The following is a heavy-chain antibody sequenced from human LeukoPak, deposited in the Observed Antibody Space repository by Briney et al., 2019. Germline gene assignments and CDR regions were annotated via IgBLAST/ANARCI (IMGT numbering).Heavy chain of an antibody. CDR3: AKDSAYYDSSGDYFDS. CDR1: GFTFRMFA. V-gene: IGHV3-30*18. Sequence: GGSLRLSCAASGFTFRMFAMHWVRQTPGQGLEWVAVISYDGRTTYYRDSVKGRFTISRDDSKNTLYLQMSTLRSDDTAVYYCAKDSAYYDSSGDYFDSWGQGTLVTVSS. J-gene: IGHJ4*02. CDR2: ISYDGRTT. D-gene: IGHD3-22*01.